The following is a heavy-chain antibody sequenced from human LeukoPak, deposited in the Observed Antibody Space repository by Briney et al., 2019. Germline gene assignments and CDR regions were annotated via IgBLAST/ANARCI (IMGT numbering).Heavy chain of an antibody. CDR2: IVVGSGNT. J-gene: IGHJ3*02. Sequence: ASVKVSCKASGFTFTSSAVQWVRQARGQRLEWIGWIVVGSGNTNYAQKFQERVTITRDMSTSTAYMELSSLRSEDTAVYYCAADAGEWELLGGHDAFDIRGQGTMVTVSS. CDR3: AADAGEWELLGGHDAFDI. CDR1: GFTFTSSA. V-gene: IGHV1-58*01. D-gene: IGHD1-26*01.